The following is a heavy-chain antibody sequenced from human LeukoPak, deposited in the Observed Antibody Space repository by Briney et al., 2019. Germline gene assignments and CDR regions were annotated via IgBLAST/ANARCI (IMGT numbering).Heavy chain of an antibody. V-gene: IGHV3-23*01. D-gene: IGHD5-12*01. CDR2: ISGSGVYT. CDR1: GFTFSSYG. Sequence: GGTLRLSCAAFGFTFSSYGMSWVRQAPGKGLEWVSAISGSGVYTYYADSVKGRFTIPRDNSKNTLYLQMNSLRAEDTAVYYCARGPSGYHNTGGQGTLVTVSS. J-gene: IGHJ4*02. CDR3: ARGPSGYHNT.